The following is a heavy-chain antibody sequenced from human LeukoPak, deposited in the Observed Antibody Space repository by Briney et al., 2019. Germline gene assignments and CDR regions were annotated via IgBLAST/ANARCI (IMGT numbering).Heavy chain of an antibody. V-gene: IGHV4-30-4*01. Sequence: SETLSLTCTVSGGSISSGDYYWSWIRQPPGTGLEWIGYIYYSGSTYYNPSLKSRVTISVDTSKNQFSLKLSSVTAADTAVYYCARGSVVVPAAILGWFDPWGQGTLVTVSS. CDR1: GGSISSGDYY. CDR3: ARGSVVVPAAILGWFDP. J-gene: IGHJ5*02. CDR2: IYYSGST. D-gene: IGHD2-2*02.